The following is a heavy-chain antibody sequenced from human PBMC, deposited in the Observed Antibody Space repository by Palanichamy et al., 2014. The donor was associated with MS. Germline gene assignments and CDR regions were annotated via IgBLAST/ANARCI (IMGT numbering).Heavy chain of an antibody. Sequence: GKQWIGEINHSGSTNYNPSLKSRVTISVDTSKNQFSLKLSSVTAADTAVYYCAREGGSYYFDYWGQGTLVTVSS. V-gene: IGHV4-34*01. CDR3: AREGGSYYFDY. D-gene: IGHD1-26*01. CDR2: INHSGST. J-gene: IGHJ4*02.